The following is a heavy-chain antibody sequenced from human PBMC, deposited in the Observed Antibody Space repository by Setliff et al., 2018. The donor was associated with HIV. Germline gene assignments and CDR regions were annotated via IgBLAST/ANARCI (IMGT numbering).Heavy chain of an antibody. V-gene: IGHV1-3*01. Sequence: GASVKVSCKASGYTLSTYALYWVRQAPGQRLEWMGWINSDNGNTKFSQKFQGRLTITADTTASTAYMVLSSLTSEDTAVYYCTRGRGMNIATRSDYWGQGTLVTVS. CDR2: INSDNGNT. J-gene: IGHJ4*02. D-gene: IGHD6-6*01. CDR1: GYTLSTYA. CDR3: TRGRGMNIATRSDY.